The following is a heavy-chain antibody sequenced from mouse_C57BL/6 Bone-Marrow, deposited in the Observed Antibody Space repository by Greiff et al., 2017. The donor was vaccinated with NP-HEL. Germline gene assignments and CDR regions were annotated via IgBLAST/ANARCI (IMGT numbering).Heavy chain of an antibody. CDR2: IYPRSGNT. V-gene: IGHV1-81*01. Sequence: VKLMESGAELARPGASVKLSCKASGYTFTSYGISWVKQRTGQGLEWIGEIYPRSGNTYYNEKFKGKATLTADKSSSTAYMELRSLTSEDSAVYFCASRAQAPFAYWGQGTLVTVSA. CDR1: GYTFTSYG. D-gene: IGHD3-2*02. CDR3: ASRAQAPFAY. J-gene: IGHJ3*01.